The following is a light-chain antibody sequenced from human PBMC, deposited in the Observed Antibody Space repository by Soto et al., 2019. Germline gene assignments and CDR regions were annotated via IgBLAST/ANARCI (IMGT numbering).Light chain of an antibody. CDR2: DAS. CDR3: QQYGSSPIT. J-gene: IGKJ5*01. CDR1: ERVSSSY. Sequence: IVLTQSPATMSLSPGERATLSCGASERVSSSYVAWYQMKAGLAPRLLIHDASTRDSGIPDRFRGSKSGTDFTLTIRGLEPEDAAIYYCQQYGSSPITFGQGTRLE. V-gene: IGKV3D-20*01.